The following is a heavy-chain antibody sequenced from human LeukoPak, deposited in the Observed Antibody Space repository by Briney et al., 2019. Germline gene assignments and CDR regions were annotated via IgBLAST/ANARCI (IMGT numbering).Heavy chain of an antibody. D-gene: IGHD3-10*01. Sequence: PSETLSLTCTVSGGSISSYYWSWIRQPPGKGLEWIGYMYYSGSTNYNPSLKSRVTIIVDTSKNQFSLKLSPVTAADTAVYYCARHLGGSSGFRYFDYWGQGTLVTVSS. CDR3: ARHLGGSSGFRYFDY. J-gene: IGHJ4*02. CDR1: GGSISSYY. V-gene: IGHV4-59*08. CDR2: MYYSGST.